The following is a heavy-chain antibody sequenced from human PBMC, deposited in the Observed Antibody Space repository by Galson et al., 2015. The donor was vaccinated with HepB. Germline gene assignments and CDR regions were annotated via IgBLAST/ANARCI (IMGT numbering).Heavy chain of an antibody. J-gene: IGHJ4*02. CDR2: SSGSGGST. D-gene: IGHD5-12*01. V-gene: IGHV3-23*01. CDR1: GFTFSSYA. CDR3: AKFGSGYDFFDY. Sequence: SLRLSCAASGFTFSSYAMSWVRQAPGKGLEWVSASSGSGGSTYYADSVKGRFTSSRDNSKNTLYLQMNSLRAEDTAVYYCAKFGSGYDFFDYWGQGTLVTVSS.